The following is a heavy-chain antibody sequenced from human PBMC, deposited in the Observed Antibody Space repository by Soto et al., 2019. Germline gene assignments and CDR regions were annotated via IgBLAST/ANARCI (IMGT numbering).Heavy chain of an antibody. CDR1: GFTFGSYA. Sequence: EAQLLESGGGLVQPGGSLRLSCAASGFTFGSYAMSWVRQAPGKGLAWVSGISVRGGSTYYADSVKGRFTISRDNSKNTLYLQMNSLRAEDTAVYYCASNTRYDPPDYWCQGTLVTVSS. V-gene: IGHV3-23*01. D-gene: IGHD3-16*01. CDR2: ISVRGGST. J-gene: IGHJ4*02. CDR3: ASNTRYDPPDY.